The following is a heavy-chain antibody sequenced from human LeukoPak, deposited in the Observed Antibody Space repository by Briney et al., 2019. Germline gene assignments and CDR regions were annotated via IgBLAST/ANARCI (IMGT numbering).Heavy chain of an antibody. V-gene: IGHV1-2*06. CDR1: GYTFTNYY. CDR2: IDPNTGGT. CDR3: ASLYDIVGTTVDY. J-gene: IGHJ4*02. Sequence: ASVKVSCKTSGYTFTNYYIHWVRQAPGQGLEWMGRIDPNTGGTKSAKNFQGRVTMTRDTAISTAYMALSGLRSDDTAVYYCASLYDIVGTTVDYWGQGTLVTVSS. D-gene: IGHD1-26*01.